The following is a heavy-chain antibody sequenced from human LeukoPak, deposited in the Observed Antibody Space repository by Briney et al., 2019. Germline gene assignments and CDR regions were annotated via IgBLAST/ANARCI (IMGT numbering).Heavy chain of an antibody. V-gene: IGHV3-23*01. CDR1: GFTFSSTA. J-gene: IGHJ6*03. CDR3: ARDFDRPTRKIGRESLYYYYYYMEV. CDR2: ISGSVGST. Sequence: GGSLRLSCAASGFTFSSTAMSWGRQGPGKGLEWVSSISGSVGSTYYADSVKGRFTISRDNSTNTLYLHMNRLRAEDTAVYYCARDFDRPTRKIGRESLYYYYYYMEVWAKGTTV. D-gene: IGHD3-9*01.